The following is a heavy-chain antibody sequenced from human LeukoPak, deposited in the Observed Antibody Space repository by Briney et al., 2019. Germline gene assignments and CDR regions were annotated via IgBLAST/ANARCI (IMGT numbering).Heavy chain of an antibody. CDR1: GVTFSKSW. CDR2: IKSKTDGGTT. D-gene: IGHD3-22*01. J-gene: IGHJ4*02. Sequence: GGSLRLSCAASGVTFSKSWMSWVRQAPGKGLEWVGRIKSKTDGGTTDYAAPVKGRFTISRDDSKNTLYLQINSLKTEYTAVYYCTTEVYYDSSGYYSFDYWGQGTLVTVSS. V-gene: IGHV3-15*01. CDR3: TTEVYYDSSGYYSFDY.